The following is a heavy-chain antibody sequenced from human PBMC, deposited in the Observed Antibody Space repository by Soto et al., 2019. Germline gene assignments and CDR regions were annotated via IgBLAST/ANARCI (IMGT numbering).Heavy chain of an antibody. Sequence: SETLSLTCTVSGGSISSYYWSWIRQPPGKGLEWIGYIYYSGSTNYNPSLKSRVTISVDTSKNQFSLKLSSVTAADTAVYYCARVGCSGGSCYSDYWGQGTLFTVSS. CDR3: ARVGCSGGSCYSDY. V-gene: IGHV4-59*01. D-gene: IGHD2-15*01. J-gene: IGHJ4*02. CDR2: IYYSGST. CDR1: GGSISSYY.